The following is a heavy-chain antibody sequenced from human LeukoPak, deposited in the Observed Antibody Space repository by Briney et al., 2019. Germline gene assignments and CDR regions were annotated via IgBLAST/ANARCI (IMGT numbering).Heavy chain of an antibody. CDR1: GYTFTSHY. D-gene: IGHD6-19*01. J-gene: IGHJ4*02. CDR3: ARDLGIGWYMFDY. Sequence: APGKVSCKASGYTFTSHYVHWGRQAPGQGLEWVGRINPSDCSTSYAQKFQGRVPMTWDTATGTVYMELSSLRSEDTAMYYCARDLGIGWYMFDYWGQGTLVTVSS. V-gene: IGHV1-46*01. CDR2: INPSDCST.